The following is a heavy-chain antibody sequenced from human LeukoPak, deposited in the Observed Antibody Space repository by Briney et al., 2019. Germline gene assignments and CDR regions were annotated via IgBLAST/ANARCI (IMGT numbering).Heavy chain of an antibody. V-gene: IGHV3-30-3*01. J-gene: IGHJ6*02. Sequence: GGSLRLSCAASEFTFSNYAMHWARKAPGKGLEWVAVVSSDGGKKYYADSVKGRFTISRDSAKKLVYLQMNSLRAEDTAIYYCARDPVGYYYAMDVWGQGTTVTVSS. CDR2: VSSDGGKK. CDR3: ARDPVGYYYAMDV. CDR1: EFTFSNYA. D-gene: IGHD4-23*01.